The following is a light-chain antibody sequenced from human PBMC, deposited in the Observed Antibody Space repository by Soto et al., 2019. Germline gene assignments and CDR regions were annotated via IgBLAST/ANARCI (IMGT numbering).Light chain of an antibody. CDR2: EAS. V-gene: IGKV1-5*03. Sequence: DIQMTQSPSTLSASVGDRVTITCRASQSISDSLAWYQQKPGKAPKLLIYEASTLKSGVPSRFSGSRSGTEYTLTMSSLQPGDFAIYYCQQYNGYWTFGQGTKVEIK. J-gene: IGKJ1*01. CDR1: QSISDS. CDR3: QQYNGYWT.